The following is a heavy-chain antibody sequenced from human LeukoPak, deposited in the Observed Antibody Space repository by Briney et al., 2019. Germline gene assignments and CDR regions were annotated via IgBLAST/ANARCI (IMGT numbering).Heavy chain of an antibody. D-gene: IGHD3-22*01. J-gene: IGHJ4*02. V-gene: IGHV4-59*12. CDR3: VRGDYDSSGYTPTFDY. CDR2: IYYSGST. CDR1: GGTITRYY. Sequence: NPSETLSLTCSVSGGTITRYYWSWIRQPPGKGLEWIGYIYYSGSTIYNPSLKSRVTISVDTSKNKFSLKLSSVTAADTAVYYCVRGDYDSSGYTPTFDYWGQGALATVSS.